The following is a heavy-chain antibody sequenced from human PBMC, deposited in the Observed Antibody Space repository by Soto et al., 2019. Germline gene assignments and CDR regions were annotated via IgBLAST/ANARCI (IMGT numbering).Heavy chain of an antibody. D-gene: IGHD3-16*01. V-gene: IGHV1-69*02. J-gene: IGHJ4*02. Sequence: QVQLVQSGADVKKPGSSVKVSCKASGATFSSSTFTWVRQAPGQGLEWMGRIIPMFGITNSAQKFQGRLGITADKSTNTVFMDMSSLRSDDTAIYYCATGAPTFGAVLNAWGQGTLVTVSS. CDR2: IIPMFGIT. CDR1: GATFSSST. CDR3: ATGAPTFGAVLNA.